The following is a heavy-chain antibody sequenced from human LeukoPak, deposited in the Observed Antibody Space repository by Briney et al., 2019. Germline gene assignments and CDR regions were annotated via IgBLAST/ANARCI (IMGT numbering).Heavy chain of an antibody. CDR1: GGSFSGDYW. CDR2: INDDGRAT. Sequence: QPSETLSLTCAVYGGSFSGDYWMHWVRQVPGKGLVWVSRINDDGRATFYADSVKGRFTISRDNAKNTLFLQINSLRAEDTAVYYCAREILAPGKTHDYWGQGTLVTVSS. V-gene: IGHV3-74*01. CDR3: AREILAPGKTHDY. J-gene: IGHJ4*02.